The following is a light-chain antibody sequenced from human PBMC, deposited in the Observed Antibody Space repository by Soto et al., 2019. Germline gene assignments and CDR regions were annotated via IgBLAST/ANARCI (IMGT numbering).Light chain of an antibody. CDR3: CSYAGTYTVV. V-gene: IGLV2-11*01. J-gene: IGLJ2*01. Sequence: QSALTQPRSVSGSPGQSVTISCTGTSSDVGGYNYVSWYQQHPGKAPNLMIYDVSKRPSGVPDRFSGSKSGNTASLTISRLQAEDEADYYCCSYAGTYTVVFGGGTKLTVL. CDR2: DVS. CDR1: SSDVGGYNY.